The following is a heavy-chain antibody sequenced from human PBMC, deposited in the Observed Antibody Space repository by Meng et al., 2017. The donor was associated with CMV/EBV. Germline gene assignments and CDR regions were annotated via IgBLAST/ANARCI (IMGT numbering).Heavy chain of an antibody. CDR1: YD. D-gene: IGHD2-2*02. CDR2: MNPNRGNT. Sequence: YDINGVRQATGEGLEGMGWMNPNRGNTGYEQKFQGRVTMTRNTSISTAYMELSSLRSEDTAVYYCARGRSAGVVVPAAIRGYWYFDLWGRGTLVTVSS. V-gene: IGHV1-8*01. CDR3: ARGRSAGVVVPAAIRGYWYFDL. J-gene: IGHJ2*01.